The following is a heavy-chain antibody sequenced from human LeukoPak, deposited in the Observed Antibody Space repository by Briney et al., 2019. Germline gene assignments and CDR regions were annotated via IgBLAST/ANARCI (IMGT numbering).Heavy chain of an antibody. CDR1: GYTFTSYG. CDR3: AREIWFGIDAFDI. D-gene: IGHD3-10*01. J-gene: IGHJ3*02. V-gene: IGHV1-18*01. CDR2: ISAYNGNT. Sequence: ASVKVSCKASGYTFTSYGISWVRLAAGQGLEWMGWISAYNGNTNYAQKLQGRVTMTTDTSTSTAYMELRSLRSDDTAVYYCAREIWFGIDAFDIWGQGTMVTVSS.